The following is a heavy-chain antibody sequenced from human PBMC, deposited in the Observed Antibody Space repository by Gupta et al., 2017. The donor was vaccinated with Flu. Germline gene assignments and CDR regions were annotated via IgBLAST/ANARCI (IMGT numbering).Heavy chain of an antibody. D-gene: IGHD3-3*01. J-gene: IGHJ4*02. CDR1: GGSFSDYY. CDR3: AREEYYDFWTEYYMTPYFDY. Sequence: QVHLQQWGAGLLSPSETLSLTCAVYGGSFSDYYWSWIRQSPGRGLEWIGDINHSGATNYSPSLKSRVTISVDPSKNQFSLKLSSVTAADTAVYYCAREEYYDFWTEYYMTPYFDYWGQGTLVTVSS. CDR2: INHSGAT. V-gene: IGHV4-34*01.